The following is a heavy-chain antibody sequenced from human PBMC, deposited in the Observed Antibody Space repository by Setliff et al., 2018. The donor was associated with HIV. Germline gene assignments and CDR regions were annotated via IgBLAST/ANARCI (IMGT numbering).Heavy chain of an antibody. J-gene: IGHJ4*02. CDR2: IKPSGGST. V-gene: IGHV1-46*01. CDR1: GYTFTSYY. D-gene: IGHD6-6*01. Sequence: ASVKVSCKASGYTFTSYYMHWVRQAPGQGLEWMGIIKPSGGSTSYAQKFQGRVTMTRDTSTSTVYMELSSLRSEDTAVYYCARDRGGAAREYYFDYWGQGTLVTVSS. CDR3: ARDRGGAAREYYFDY.